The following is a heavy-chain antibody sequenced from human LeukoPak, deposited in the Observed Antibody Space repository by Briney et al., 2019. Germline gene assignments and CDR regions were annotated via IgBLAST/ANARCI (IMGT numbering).Heavy chain of an antibody. D-gene: IGHD1-1*01. V-gene: IGHV1-69*02. CDR1: GGTFSSYT. CDR3: ARSPTWNAWYFDL. Sequence: SVKVSCKASGGTFSSYTISWVRQAPGQGLEWMGRIIPILGVANYAQKFQGRVTITADKSTSTAYMELSSLRSEDTAVYYCARSPTWNAWYFDLWGRGTLVTVSS. J-gene: IGHJ2*01. CDR2: IIPILGVA.